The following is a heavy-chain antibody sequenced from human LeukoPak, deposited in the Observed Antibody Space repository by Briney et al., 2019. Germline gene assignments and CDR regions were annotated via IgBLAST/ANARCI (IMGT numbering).Heavy chain of an antibody. Sequence: SETLSLTCTVSGGSISSSSYYWSCIRQPPGKGLEWIGYIYYIGSTNYNPSLKSRVTISLDMSKNQFSLKLSSVTAADTAMYYCARHVPGGNAFDIWGQGTMVTVSS. D-gene: IGHD3-10*02. V-gene: IGHV4-61*05. CDR3: ARHVPGGNAFDI. CDR1: GGSISSSSYY. J-gene: IGHJ3*02. CDR2: IYYIGST.